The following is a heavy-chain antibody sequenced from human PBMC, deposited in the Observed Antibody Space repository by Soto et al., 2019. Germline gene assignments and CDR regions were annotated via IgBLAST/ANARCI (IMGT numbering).Heavy chain of an antibody. D-gene: IGHD2-15*01. J-gene: IGHJ6*02. CDR3: ARHLTYCSAGSCYADFPYYGMDV. Sequence: SETLSLTCTVSGGSISSSSYYWGWIRQPPGKGLEWIGSIFYSGSTYYNPSLKSRVTISVDTSKNQFSLKLSSVTAADTAVYYYARHLTYCSAGSCYADFPYYGMDVWGQGTTVTAP. V-gene: IGHV4-39*01. CDR2: IFYSGST. CDR1: GGSISSSSYY.